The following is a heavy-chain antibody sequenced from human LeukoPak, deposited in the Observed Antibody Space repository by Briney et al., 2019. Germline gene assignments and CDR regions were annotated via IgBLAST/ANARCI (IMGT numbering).Heavy chain of an antibody. D-gene: IGHD2-2*01. CDR3: ARVHCSSTSCYRPRGYFDY. Sequence: SETLSLTCAVYGGSFSGYYWSWIRQPPGKGLEWIGEINHSGSTNYNPSLKSRVTISVAKAKNQFSLKLSSVTAADTAVYYCARVHCSSTSCYRPRGYFDYWGQGTLVTVSS. J-gene: IGHJ4*02. V-gene: IGHV4-34*01. CDR2: INHSGST. CDR1: GGSFSGYY.